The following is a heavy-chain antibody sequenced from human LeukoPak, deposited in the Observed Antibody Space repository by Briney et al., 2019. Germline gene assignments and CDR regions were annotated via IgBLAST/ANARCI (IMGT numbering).Heavy chain of an antibody. CDR1: GGSISSSNW. Sequence: SETLSLTCAVSGGSISSSNWWSWVRQPPGKGLEWIGEIYHSGSTNYNPSLKSRVTISVDRSKNQFSLNLTSVTAADTAMYFCARERDYGDYRWFDPWGQGTLVTVSS. CDR3: ARERDYGDYRWFDP. V-gene: IGHV4-4*02. CDR2: IYHSGST. D-gene: IGHD4-17*01. J-gene: IGHJ5*02.